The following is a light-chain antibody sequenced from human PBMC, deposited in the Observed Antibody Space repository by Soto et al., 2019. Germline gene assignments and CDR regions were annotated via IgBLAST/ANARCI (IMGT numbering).Light chain of an antibody. J-gene: IGKJ1*01. CDR1: QSISNW. Sequence: DIQMIQSPSTLSASVGDRVTITCRASQSISNWLAWYQQKPGKAPKLLIYDASSLESGVPSRFSGSGSGTEFTLTITSLQPDDFATYYCQQYNSFSWTFGQGTKVEVK. V-gene: IGKV1-5*01. CDR3: QQYNSFSWT. CDR2: DAS.